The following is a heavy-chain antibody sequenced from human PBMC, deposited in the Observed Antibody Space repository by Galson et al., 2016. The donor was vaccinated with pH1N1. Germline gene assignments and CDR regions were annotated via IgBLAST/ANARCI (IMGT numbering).Heavy chain of an antibody. CDR3: AIGHYDITGWGFFDY. CDR1: GGSVCRGGYS. Sequence: SETLSLTCTVSGGSVCRGGYSWVWLRQSPEKGLKWIGHINSADETTYNPFLTGRVTLSLETSKNQFSLNMNSVTAADTARYYCAIGHYDITGWGFFDYWGQGIQVTVSS. J-gene: IGHJ4*02. D-gene: IGHD3-22*01. CDR2: INSADET. V-gene: IGHV4-61*08.